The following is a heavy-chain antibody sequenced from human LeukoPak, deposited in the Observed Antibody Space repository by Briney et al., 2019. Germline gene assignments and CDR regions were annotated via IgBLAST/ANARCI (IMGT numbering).Heavy chain of an antibody. CDR3: ARVRATGGDAFDI. CDR2: INTNTGNP. D-gene: IGHD1-26*01. Sequence: ASVKVSCKASGGTFSSYAISWVRQAPGQGLGWMGWINTNTGNPTYAQDFTGRFVFSLDTSVSMAYLQISSLKTEDTAVYYCARVRATGGDAFDIWGQGTMVTVSS. J-gene: IGHJ3*02. V-gene: IGHV7-4-1*04. CDR1: GGTFSSYA.